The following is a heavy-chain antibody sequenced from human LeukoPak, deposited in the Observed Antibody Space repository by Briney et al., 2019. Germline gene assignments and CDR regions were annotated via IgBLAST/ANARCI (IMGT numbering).Heavy chain of an antibody. V-gene: IGHV1-69*04. CDR2: IIPILNVA. CDR1: GGTFSSYA. Sequence: GASVKVSCKASGGTFSSYAISWVRQAPGQGLEWMGGIIPILNVANFAQKFQGRVTITADKSTSTAYMELSSLRSEDTAVYYCARASMVRGVPSYWGQGTLVTVSS. J-gene: IGHJ4*02. CDR3: ARASMVRGVPSY. D-gene: IGHD3-10*01.